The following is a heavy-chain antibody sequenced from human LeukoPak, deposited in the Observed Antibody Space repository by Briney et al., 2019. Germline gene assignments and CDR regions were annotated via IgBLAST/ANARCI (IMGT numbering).Heavy chain of an antibody. J-gene: IGHJ3*02. D-gene: IGHD2-15*01. CDR3: AKPLRPLGYCSGGSCYPDAFDI. CDR1: GGTFSSYA. CDR2: IIPIFGTA. V-gene: IGHV1-69*13. Sequence: SVKVSCKASGGTFSSYAISWVRQAPGQGLEWMGGIIPIFGTANYAQKFQGRVTITADESTSTAYMELSSLRAEDTAVYYCAKPLRPLGYCSGGSCYPDAFDIWGQGTMVTVSS.